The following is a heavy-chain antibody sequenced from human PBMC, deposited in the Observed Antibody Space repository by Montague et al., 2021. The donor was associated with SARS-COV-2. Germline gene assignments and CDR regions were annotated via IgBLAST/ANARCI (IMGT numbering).Heavy chain of an antibody. V-gene: IGHV3-49*04. D-gene: IGHD3-9*01. CDR2: IRSKAYGGTT. Sequence: SLRLSCAASGFTLGDYAMSWVRQTPGKGLEWVGFIRSKAYGGTTQYAASVRGRFTISRDDSKNIAYLQMHSLKIDDTAVYYCIRSLECRHECDSLTDYSWGQGTLVTVSS. CDR3: IRSLECRHECDSLTDYS. J-gene: IGHJ5*02. CDR1: GFTLGDYA.